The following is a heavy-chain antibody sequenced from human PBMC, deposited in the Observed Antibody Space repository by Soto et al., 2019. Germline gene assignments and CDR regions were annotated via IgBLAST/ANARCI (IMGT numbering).Heavy chain of an antibody. Sequence: GGSLRLSCAASGFTFSSYGMHWVRQAPGKGLEWVAVIWYDGSNKYYADSVKGRFTISRDNSKNTLYLQMNSLRAEDTAVYYCARAGSFSGSILPDYYGMDVWGQGTTVTVSS. CDR3: ARAGSFSGSILPDYYGMDV. CDR1: GFTFSSYG. J-gene: IGHJ6*02. V-gene: IGHV3-33*01. CDR2: IWYDGSNK. D-gene: IGHD6-25*01.